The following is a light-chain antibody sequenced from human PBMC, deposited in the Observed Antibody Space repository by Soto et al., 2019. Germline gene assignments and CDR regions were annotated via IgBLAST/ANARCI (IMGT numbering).Light chain of an antibody. CDR2: GAS. J-gene: IGKJ5*01. Sequence: EIVLTQSPATLSLSPGERATLSCRASLSISNSLAWYQQKPGQAPRLLIYGASSRATGIPDRFSGSGSGTDFTLTISRLEPEDFAVYYCQEHASIFGQGTRLEI. V-gene: IGKV3-20*01. CDR3: QEHASI. CDR1: LSISNS.